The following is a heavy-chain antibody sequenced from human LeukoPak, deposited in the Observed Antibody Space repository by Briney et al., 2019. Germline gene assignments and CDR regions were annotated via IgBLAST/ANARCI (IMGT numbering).Heavy chain of an antibody. V-gene: IGHV1-69*06. CDR2: IIPIFGTA. D-gene: IGHD2-15*01. CDR3: ASGWNCSGGSCYSGDY. CDR1: GGTFSSYA. Sequence: ASVKVSCKASGGTFSSYAISWVRQAPGQGRDWMGGIIPIFGTANYAQKFQGRVTITAEKSTSTAYMELSSLRSEDTAVYYCASGWNCSGGSCYSGDYWGQGTLVTVSS. J-gene: IGHJ4*02.